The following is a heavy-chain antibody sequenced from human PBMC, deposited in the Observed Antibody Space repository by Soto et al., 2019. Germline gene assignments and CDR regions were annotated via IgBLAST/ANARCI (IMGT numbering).Heavy chain of an antibody. J-gene: IGHJ6*04. CDR1: GYSFTRNG. CDR2: ISATNGDT. D-gene: IGHD1-26*01. CDR3: VRERDSDTWSSRDV. Sequence: QVHLVQSGAELKKPGASVRVSCKASGYSFTRNGISWVRQAPVQRLEWMGWISATNGDTNYAQKFQGRVIMTTDTSTRTDYMELRSLRSDDTAVYYCVRERDSDTWSSRDVCGKGAPVTVSS. V-gene: IGHV1-18*01.